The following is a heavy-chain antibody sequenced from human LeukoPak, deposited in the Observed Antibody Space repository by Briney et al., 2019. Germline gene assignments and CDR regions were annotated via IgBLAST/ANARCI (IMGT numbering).Heavy chain of an antibody. J-gene: IGHJ4*02. CDR3: ARGAMAEHFDY. CDR1: GFTFSSYS. D-gene: IGHD2-2*01. CDR2: ISSSSSYI. Sequence: PGGSLRLSCAASGFTFSSYSMNWVRQAPGKGLEWVSSISSSSSYIYYADSVKGRLTISRDNAKNSLYLQMNSLRAEDTAVYYCARGAMAEHFDYWGQGTLVTVSS. V-gene: IGHV3-21*01.